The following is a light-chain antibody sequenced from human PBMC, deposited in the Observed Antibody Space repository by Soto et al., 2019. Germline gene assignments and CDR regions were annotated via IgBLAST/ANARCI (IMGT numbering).Light chain of an antibody. Sequence: EIVLTQSPATLSLSPGERATLSCRASQSVSGHLAWYQQKPGQAPRLLIYDASNRASGIPARFSGSWSGTDFTLTISSVEPEDFAVYYCQQYESFSPYTFGRGTRLEIK. CDR1: QSVSGH. J-gene: IGKJ2*01. CDR2: DAS. CDR3: QQYESFSPYT. V-gene: IGKV3-11*01.